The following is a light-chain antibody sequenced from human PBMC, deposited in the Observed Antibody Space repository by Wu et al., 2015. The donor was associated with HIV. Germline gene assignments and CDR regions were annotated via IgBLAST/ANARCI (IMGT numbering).Light chain of an antibody. CDR1: QSVNNNY. V-gene: IGKV3-20*01. CDR2: GAS. Sequence: EIVLTQSPGTLSLSPGDRATVSCRASQSVNNNYLAWYQRKPGQAPRLLIYGASSRATGIPDRFSGSGSGTDFTLTISRLEPEDVATYYCQKYNTAPWTFGQGTKVEMK. CDR3: QKYNTAPWT. J-gene: IGKJ1*01.